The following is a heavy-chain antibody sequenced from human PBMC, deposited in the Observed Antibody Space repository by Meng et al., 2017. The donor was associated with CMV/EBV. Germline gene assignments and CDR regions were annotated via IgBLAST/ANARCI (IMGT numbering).Heavy chain of an antibody. J-gene: IGHJ4*02. CDR1: GFTFTSSA. D-gene: IGHD3-10*01. CDR2: IVVGSGNT. V-gene: IGHV1-58*01. CDR3: AAAPIWFGELLFTGDDY. Sequence: SAMVSCKASGFTFTSSAVQWVRQARGQRLEWIGWIVVGSGNTNYAQKFQERVTITRDMSTSTAYMELSSLRSEDTAVYYCAAAPIWFGELLFTGDDYWGQGTLVTVSS.